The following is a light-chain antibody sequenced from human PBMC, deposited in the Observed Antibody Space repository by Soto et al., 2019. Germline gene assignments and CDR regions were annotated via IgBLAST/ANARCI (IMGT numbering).Light chain of an antibody. CDR3: QSYDSSTVV. CDR2: EDK. CDR1: SGSIASKY. Sequence: NFMLTQPHSVSESPGKTVTNSCTRSSGSIASKYVQWYQQRPGSSPTTVIYEDKQRPSGVPERFSGSIDSSSNSASLTISGLKTEDEADYYCQSYDSSTVVFGGETKLTVL. V-gene: IGLV6-57*01. J-gene: IGLJ2*01.